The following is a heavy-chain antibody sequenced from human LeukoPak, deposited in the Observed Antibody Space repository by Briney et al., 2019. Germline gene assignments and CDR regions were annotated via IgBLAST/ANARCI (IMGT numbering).Heavy chain of an antibody. CDR1: GFTFDDYA. CDR3: AKGIYDSSGYYFGNWFDP. D-gene: IGHD3-22*01. V-gene: IGHV3-9*01. Sequence: PGRSLRHSCAASGFTFDDYAMHWVRQAPGKGLEWVSGISWNSGSIGYADSVKGRFTISRDNAKNSLYLQMNSLRAEDTALYYCAKGIYDSSGYYFGNWFDPWGQGTLVTVSS. CDR2: ISWNSGSI. J-gene: IGHJ5*02.